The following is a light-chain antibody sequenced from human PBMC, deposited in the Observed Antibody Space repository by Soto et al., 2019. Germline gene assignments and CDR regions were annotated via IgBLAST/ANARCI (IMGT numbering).Light chain of an antibody. CDR2: GAS. V-gene: IGKV3-15*01. CDR1: QSVSSN. CDR3: QQYNNCPPWT. J-gene: IGKJ1*01. Sequence: EIVMTQSPATLSVSPGERATLSCRASQSVSSNLAWYQQKPGQAPRLLICGASTRATGIPARFSGSGSGTEFTLTISSLQSEDFAVYYCQQYNNCPPWTFGQGTKVDIK.